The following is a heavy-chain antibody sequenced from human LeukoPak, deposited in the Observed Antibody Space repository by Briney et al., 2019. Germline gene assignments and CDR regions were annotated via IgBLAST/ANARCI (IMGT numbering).Heavy chain of an antibody. J-gene: IGHJ3*02. D-gene: IGHD6-19*01. CDR1: GFTFSSYS. CDR2: ISSSRSYI. CDR3: ARGMLHDSSGWYDAFDI. Sequence: GGSLRLSCAASGFTFSSYSMNWVRQAPGKGLEWVSFISSSRSYIYYADSVKGRFTISRDNAKNSLYLQMNSLRAEDTALYYCARGMLHDSSGWYDAFDIWGQGTMVTVSS. V-gene: IGHV3-21*04.